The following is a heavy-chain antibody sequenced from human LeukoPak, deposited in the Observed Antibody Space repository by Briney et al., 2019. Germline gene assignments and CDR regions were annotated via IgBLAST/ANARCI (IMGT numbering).Heavy chain of an antibody. CDR1: GYTFTSYG. J-gene: IGHJ1*01. CDR3: ARGQGGEWELCH. CDR2: ISAYNGNT. V-gene: IGHV1-18*01. Sequence: VASVRVSCKASGYTFTSYGICWVRQAPGQGLEWVGWISAYNGNTNYAQKLQGRVTMTTDTSTSTAYMELRSLRSDDTAVYYCARGQGGEWELCHWGQGTLVTVSS. D-gene: IGHD1-26*01.